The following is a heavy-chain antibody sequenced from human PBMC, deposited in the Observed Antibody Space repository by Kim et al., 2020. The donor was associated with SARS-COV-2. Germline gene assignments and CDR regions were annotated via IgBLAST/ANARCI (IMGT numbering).Heavy chain of an antibody. D-gene: IGHD2-2*02. CDR1: GFTFSSYW. V-gene: IGHV3-7*01. Sequence: GGSLRLSCGASGFTFSSYWMSWVRQAPGKGLEWVANIKQDGSEKYYVDSVKGRFTISRDNAKNSLFLQMNSLRAEDTAVYYCARDCSSTNCYRKAFDPRGQGTLVTVSS. CDR3: ARDCSSTNCYRKAFDP. J-gene: IGHJ5*02. CDR2: IKQDGSEK.